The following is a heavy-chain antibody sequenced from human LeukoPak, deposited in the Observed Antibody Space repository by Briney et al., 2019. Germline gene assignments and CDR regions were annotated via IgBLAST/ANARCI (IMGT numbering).Heavy chain of an antibody. V-gene: IGHV5-51*01. D-gene: IGHD6-13*01. CDR1: GYSFTSYW. J-gene: IGHJ1*01. Sequence: PGESLKISCKGSGYSFTSYWIAWVRQMSGKGLEWMGIVNPADSDTRYSPSFQGQVTISVDKSISTAYLQWSSLQASDTAMYYCATVPRIPAVGNTEYFQYWGQGTQVTVSS. CDR3: ATVPRIPAVGNTEYFQY. CDR2: VNPADSDT.